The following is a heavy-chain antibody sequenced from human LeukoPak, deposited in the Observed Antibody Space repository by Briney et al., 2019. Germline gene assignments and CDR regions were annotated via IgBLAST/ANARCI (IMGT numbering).Heavy chain of an antibody. Sequence: SETLSLTCTVSGGSISSHYWSWIRQPAGKGLEWIGHVYTFGITNYNPSLKSRVTMSLDTSNNQFSLNLSSVTAADTAVYYCARVLSTVVIPHAFVIWGQGTTVIVSS. CDR1: GGSISSHY. CDR3: ARVLSTVVIPHAFVI. D-gene: IGHD4-23*01. V-gene: IGHV4-4*07. CDR2: VYTFGIT. J-gene: IGHJ3*02.